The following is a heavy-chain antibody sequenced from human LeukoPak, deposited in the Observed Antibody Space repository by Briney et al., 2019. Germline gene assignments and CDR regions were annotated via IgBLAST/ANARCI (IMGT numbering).Heavy chain of an antibody. J-gene: IGHJ4*02. Sequence: GGSLRLSCAASGFTFSNYAISWVRQAPGKGLEWVSTVSGSGGSTYYADSVKGRFTISRDSSKNTLYLQMNSLRAEDTAVYYCAKLSDSSGYYSYFDYWGQGTLVTVSS. D-gene: IGHD3-22*01. V-gene: IGHV3-23*01. CDR2: VSGSGGST. CDR1: GFTFSNYA. CDR3: AKLSDSSGYYSYFDY.